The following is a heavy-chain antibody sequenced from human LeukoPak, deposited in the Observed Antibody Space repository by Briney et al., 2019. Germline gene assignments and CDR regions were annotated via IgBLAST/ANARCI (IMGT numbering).Heavy chain of an antibody. D-gene: IGHD3-10*01. Sequence: PSQTLSLTCTVSGGSISSGGYYWSWIRQHPGKGLEWIGYIYYSGSTYYNPSLKSRVTISVDTSKNQFSLKLSSVTAADTAVYYCARPYYGSGSFDAFDIWGQGTMVTVSS. CDR2: IYYSGST. CDR3: ARPYYGSGSFDAFDI. J-gene: IGHJ3*02. V-gene: IGHV4-31*03. CDR1: GGSISSGGYY.